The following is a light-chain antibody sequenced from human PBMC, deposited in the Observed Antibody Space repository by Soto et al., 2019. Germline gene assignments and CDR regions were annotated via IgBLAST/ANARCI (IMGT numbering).Light chain of an antibody. CDR3: SSYTSSAPGVL. CDR1: SSDVGGSNY. CDR2: DVS. J-gene: IGLJ2*01. Sequence: QSVLTQPASVSGSPGQSITISCSGTSSDVGGSNYVSWYQQHPGEAPKLMIYDVSYRPSGVSNRFSGSKSANTASLTISGLPAEDEADYFCSSYTSSAPGVLFGGGTKVTVL. V-gene: IGLV2-14*03.